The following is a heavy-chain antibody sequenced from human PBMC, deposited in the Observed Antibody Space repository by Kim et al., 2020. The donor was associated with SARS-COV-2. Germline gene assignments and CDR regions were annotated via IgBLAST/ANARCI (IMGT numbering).Heavy chain of an antibody. CDR2: ISGSGDST. Sequence: GGSLRLSCAASGFTFSSYAMSWVRQAPGKGLEWVSAISGSGDSTYYADSVKGRFTISRDNSKNTLYLQMNSLRAEDTAVYYCAKDRTLYYDFWSGYDRPRDGMGGWGQGTTV. V-gene: IGHV3-23*01. CDR1: GFTFSSYA. CDR3: AKDRTLYYDFWSGYDRPRDGMGG. J-gene: IGHJ6*02. D-gene: IGHD3-3*01.